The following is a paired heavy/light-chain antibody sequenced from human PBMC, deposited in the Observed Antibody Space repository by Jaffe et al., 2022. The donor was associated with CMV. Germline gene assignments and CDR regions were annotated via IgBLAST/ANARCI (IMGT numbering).Heavy chain of an antibody. V-gene: IGHV1-46*01. J-gene: IGHJ4*02. CDR1: GYTFVNYY. D-gene: IGHD4-17*01. CDR3: AREKHGGYWDY. CDR2: INPSDDVT. Sequence: QVQLVQSGAEVKKPGASVKVACKASGYTFVNYYLHWVRQAPGQGLEWMGIINPSDDVTRYAQKFQGRVTMTWDTSTSTVYMQLSPLRSEDTAVYYCAREKHGGYWDYCGQGTLVTVSS.
Light chain of an antibody. CDR2: ITN. J-gene: IGLJ3*02. V-gene: IGLV7-43*01. Sequence: QTVVTQEPSLTVSPGGTVTLTCASSTGAVTSGHYPSWFQQKPGQAPRSLIYITNTKHSWTPARFSGSLLGGKAALTLSGVQPEDEAEYYCLLHFGDAWVFGGGTKLTVL. CDR1: TGAVTSGHY. CDR3: LLHFGDAWV.